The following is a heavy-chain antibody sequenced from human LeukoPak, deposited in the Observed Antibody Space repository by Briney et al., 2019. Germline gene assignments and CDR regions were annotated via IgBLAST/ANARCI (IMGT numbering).Heavy chain of an antibody. V-gene: IGHV1-8*01. CDR1: GYTFTSYD. J-gene: IGHJ4*02. CDR2: MNPNSGNT. CDR3: ARDKFGIAVAGTSGIDY. Sequence: VASVKVSCKASGYTFTSYDINWVRQATGQGLEWMGWMNPNSGNTGYAQKFQGRVTMTRNTSISTAYMELSSLRSEDTAVYYCARDKFGIAVAGTSGIDYWGQGTLVTVSS. D-gene: IGHD6-19*01.